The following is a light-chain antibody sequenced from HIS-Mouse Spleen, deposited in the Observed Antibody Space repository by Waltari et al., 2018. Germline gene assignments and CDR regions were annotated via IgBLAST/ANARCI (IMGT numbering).Light chain of an antibody. CDR1: ALPKKY. CDR3: YSTDSSGNHRV. CDR2: EDS. Sequence: SYELTQPASVSVSTGQTARLTCSGDALPKKYPLCYQQKSGQAPVLIIFEDSKRPPGIPERFSGSSSGTMATLTISGAQVEDEADYYCYSTDSSGNHRVFGGGTKLTVL. J-gene: IGLJ2*01. V-gene: IGLV3-10*01.